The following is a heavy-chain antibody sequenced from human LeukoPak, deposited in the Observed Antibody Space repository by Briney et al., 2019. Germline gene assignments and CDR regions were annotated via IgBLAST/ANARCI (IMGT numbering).Heavy chain of an antibody. CDR1: GGTFSSYA. J-gene: IGHJ4*02. CDR3: AREVYSSGWYYFDY. V-gene: IGHV1-69*05. Sequence: GAPVKVSCKASGGTFSSYAISWVRQAPGQGLEWMGGIIPIFGTANYAQKFQGRVTITTDESTSTAYMELSSLRSEDTAVYYCAREVYSSGWYYFDYWGQGTLVTVSS. CDR2: IIPIFGTA. D-gene: IGHD6-19*01.